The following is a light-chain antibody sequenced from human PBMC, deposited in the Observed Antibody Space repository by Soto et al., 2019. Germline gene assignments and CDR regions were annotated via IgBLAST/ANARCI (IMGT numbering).Light chain of an antibody. J-gene: IGKJ2*01. CDR3: QQYDNLPYT. V-gene: IGKV1-33*01. CDR2: DAS. Sequence: DIQMTQSPSSLSASVGDRVTITCQASQDISNYLNWYQQKPGKAPKLLIYDASNLETGVPSRFSGSGSGTDFTLTISSLQPEDSATYYCQQYDNLPYTFGQGTKLEIK. CDR1: QDISNY.